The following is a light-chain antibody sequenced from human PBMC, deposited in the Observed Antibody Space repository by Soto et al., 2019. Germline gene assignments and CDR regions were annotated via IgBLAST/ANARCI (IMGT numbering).Light chain of an antibody. CDR2: GAS. CDR1: QTIRKY. CDR3: QQSFTSPKT. V-gene: IGKV1-39*01. Sequence: DIQMTQSPSSLSASLGDRVTITCRASQTIRKYLSWYQQNPGTAPRLLIYGASTLQNGIPPRFSGIGSGTDFTLIIDNLQPEDSATYYCQQSFTSPKTFGGGTKIQI. J-gene: IGKJ4*01.